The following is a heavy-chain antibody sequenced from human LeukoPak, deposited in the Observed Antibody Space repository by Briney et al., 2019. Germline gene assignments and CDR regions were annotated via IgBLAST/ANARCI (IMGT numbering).Heavy chain of an antibody. J-gene: IGHJ6*02. CDR3: AGSSWYRGMDV. CDR1: GGSISSGGYY. V-gene: IGHV4-30-4*08. Sequence: PSETLSLTCTVSGGSISSGGYYWSWIRQHPGKGLEWIGYIYYSGSTYYNPSLKSRVTISVDTSKNQFSLKMNSVTAADTAVYYCAGSSWYRGMDVWGQGTTVTVSS. CDR2: IYYSGST. D-gene: IGHD6-13*01.